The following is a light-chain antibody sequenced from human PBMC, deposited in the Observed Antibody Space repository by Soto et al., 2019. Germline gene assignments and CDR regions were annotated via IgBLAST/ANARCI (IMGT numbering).Light chain of an antibody. CDR1: SSDVGGSNF. Sequence: QSALTQTASVSASPGQSITRSGTGTSSDVGGSNFVSWYQQHPGKPPKLIIYDVATRPSGVSNRFSGSKSGSTASLIISRLQTEDEADYYCVSFTSSTTYVFGSGTKLTVL. CDR2: DVA. J-gene: IGLJ1*01. V-gene: IGLV2-14*03. CDR3: VSFTSSTTYV.